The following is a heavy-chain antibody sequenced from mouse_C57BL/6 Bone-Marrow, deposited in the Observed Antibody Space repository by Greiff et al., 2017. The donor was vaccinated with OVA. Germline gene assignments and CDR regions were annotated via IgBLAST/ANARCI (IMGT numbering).Heavy chain of an antibody. Sequence: EVQGVESGPGMVKPSQSLSLTCTVSGYSITRGYDCHWIRHSHGNQLEWMGYISYSGSTNYNPSLKSRISITHDTSKNHFFLKLNSVTTEYTATYDCARENSSSYYYFDYWGQGTTLTVSS. D-gene: IGHD1-1*01. J-gene: IGHJ2*01. CDR2: ISYSGST. CDR1: GYSITRGYD. V-gene: IGHV3-1*01. CDR3: ARENSSSYYYFDY.